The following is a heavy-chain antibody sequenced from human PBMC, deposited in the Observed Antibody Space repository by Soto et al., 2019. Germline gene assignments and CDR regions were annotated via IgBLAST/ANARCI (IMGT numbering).Heavy chain of an antibody. V-gene: IGHV3-23*05. J-gene: IGHJ4*01. CDR2: NDSGFTT. D-gene: IGHD1-26*01. CDR3: AKDQWELMC. CDR1: GFTFSSSA. Sequence: PGGSLRLSCAASGFTFSSSAMTWVRQNPGKRLERVSSNDSGFTTYYSDSLKGHFTISRDNSKNTVYLQMNSLRADDTAVYYGAKDQWELMCWGQGTLVTVSS.